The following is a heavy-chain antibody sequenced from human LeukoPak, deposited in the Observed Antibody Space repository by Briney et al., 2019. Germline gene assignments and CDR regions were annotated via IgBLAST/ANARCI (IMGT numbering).Heavy chain of an antibody. J-gene: IGHJ4*02. Sequence: GGSLRLSCAASGFTFSSYGMHWVRQAPGKGLEWVAVISYDGSNKYYADSVKGRFTISRDNSKNTLYLQMNSLRAEDTAVYYCGSHSGITGTTYLDYWGQGTLVTVSS. CDR1: GFTFSSYG. V-gene: IGHV3-30*03. CDR2: ISYDGSNK. D-gene: IGHD1-7*01. CDR3: GSHSGITGTTYLDY.